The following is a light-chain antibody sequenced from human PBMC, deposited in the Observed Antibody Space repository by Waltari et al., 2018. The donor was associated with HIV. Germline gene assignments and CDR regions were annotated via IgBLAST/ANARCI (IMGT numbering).Light chain of an antibody. Sequence: QLVLTQSASASASLGASVHLTCTLRSGYTAYAIAWPQQQAEKGPRYLMKVNSDGSYSRGDGIPDRVSGSSSEAERNLTISSLQAEDEADYYCQTWDTGIRVFGGGTKLTVL. V-gene: IGLV4-69*01. CDR3: QTWDTGIRV. CDR1: SGYTAYA. J-gene: IGLJ3*02. CDR2: VNSDGSY.